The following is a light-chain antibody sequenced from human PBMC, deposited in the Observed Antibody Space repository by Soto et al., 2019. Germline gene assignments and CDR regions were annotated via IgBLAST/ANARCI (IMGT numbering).Light chain of an antibody. V-gene: IGKV3-11*01. Sequence: EIFLSQPPAHLSFSPAERSTPPCRASQRVSSYLAWYQQKPGQAPRLLIFDASNRATGIPARFSGSGSATDFTLTISSLEPEDFAVYYCQHRSIWPVSFGQGTRLEN. J-gene: IGKJ5*01. CDR2: DAS. CDR1: QRVSSY. CDR3: QHRSIWPVS.